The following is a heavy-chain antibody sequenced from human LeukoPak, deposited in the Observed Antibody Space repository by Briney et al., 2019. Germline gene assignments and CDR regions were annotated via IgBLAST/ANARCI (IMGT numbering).Heavy chain of an antibody. Sequence: PGGSLRLSCAASGFTFSHMNWVRQAPGKGLEWVSYISSSSTTIYYADPVKGRFTISRDNAKNSLYLQMNSLRDEDTAVYYCAKDGLSRMDVWGKGTTVTVSS. D-gene: IGHD3-16*02. CDR2: ISSSSTTI. V-gene: IGHV3-48*02. CDR3: AKDGLSRMDV. J-gene: IGHJ6*04. CDR1: GFTFSH.